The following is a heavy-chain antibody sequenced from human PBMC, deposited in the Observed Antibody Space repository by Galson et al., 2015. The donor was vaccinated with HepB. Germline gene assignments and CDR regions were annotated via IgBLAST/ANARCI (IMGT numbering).Heavy chain of an antibody. Sequence: SVKVSCKASGYTFTSHAMNWVRQAPGQGLEWMGWINTNTGNPTYAQGFTGRFVFSLDTSVSTAYLQICSLKAEDTAVYYYASMVRGVINHDYYYYYGMDVWGQGTTVTVSS. D-gene: IGHD3-10*01. CDR2: INTNTGNP. CDR3: ASMVRGVINHDYYYYYGMDV. CDR1: GYTFTSHA. J-gene: IGHJ6*02. V-gene: IGHV7-4-1*01.